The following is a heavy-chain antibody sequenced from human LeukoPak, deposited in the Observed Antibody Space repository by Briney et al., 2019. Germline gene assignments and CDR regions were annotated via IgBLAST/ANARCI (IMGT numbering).Heavy chain of an antibody. CDR3: ARDPCSSISCYTAFDY. CDR1: GFTFSSYG. V-gene: IGHV3-33*01. Sequence: PGRSLRLSFSASGFTFSSYGMDWGRQAPGKGVGGVAVIWYDGSNKYYADSVKGRFTISRDNSKNTLYLQMNSLRAEDTAVYYCARDPCSSISCYTAFDYWGQGTLVTVSS. CDR2: IWYDGSNK. D-gene: IGHD2-2*02. J-gene: IGHJ4*02.